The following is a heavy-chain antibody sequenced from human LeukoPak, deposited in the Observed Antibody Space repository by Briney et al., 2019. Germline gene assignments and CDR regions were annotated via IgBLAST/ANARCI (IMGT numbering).Heavy chain of an antibody. CDR3: ARGISSSWYDY. CDR1: GGSFSGYY. J-gene: IGHJ4*02. CDR2: INHSGST. D-gene: IGHD6-13*01. Sequence: SETLSLTCAVYGGSFSGYYWSWIRQPPGKGLEWIGEINHSGSTNYNPSLKGRVTISVDTSKNQFSLKLSSVTAADTAVYYCARGISSSWYDYWGQGTLVTVSP. V-gene: IGHV4-34*01.